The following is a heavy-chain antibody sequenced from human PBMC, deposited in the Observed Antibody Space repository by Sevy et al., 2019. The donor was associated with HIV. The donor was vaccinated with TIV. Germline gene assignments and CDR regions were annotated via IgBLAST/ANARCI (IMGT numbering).Heavy chain of an antibody. CDR3: AREGASIFGTSYWFDP. CDR2: IYYSGSI. Sequence: SETLSLTCTVSGGPIGSYYWSWIRQPPGKGLEWIGYIYYSGSINYNPSLKSRVTISVDTSKNKFSLKLSSVTTADTAVYYCAREGASIFGTSYWFDPWGQGTLVTVSS. D-gene: IGHD1-7*01. J-gene: IGHJ5*02. CDR1: GGPIGSYY. V-gene: IGHV4-59*01.